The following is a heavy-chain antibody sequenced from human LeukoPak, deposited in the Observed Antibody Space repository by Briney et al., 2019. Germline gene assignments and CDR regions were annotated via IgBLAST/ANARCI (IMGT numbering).Heavy chain of an antibody. J-gene: IGHJ5*02. CDR2: INPNNGVT. CDR1: GYTFTDYY. V-gene: IGHV1-2*02. D-gene: IGHD5-18*01. Sequence: GGSLRLSCAASGYTFTDYYMHWVRQAPGQGLEWMAWINPNNGVTKYAQKFQGRVTMTRDTSINTAYMELTRPRSDDTAVYYCAREGNTAIDTNWFDPWGQGTLVTVSS. CDR3: AREGNTAIDTNWFDP.